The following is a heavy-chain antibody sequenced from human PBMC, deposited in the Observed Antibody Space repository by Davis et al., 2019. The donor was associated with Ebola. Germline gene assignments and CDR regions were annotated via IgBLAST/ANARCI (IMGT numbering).Heavy chain of an antibody. Sequence: SETLSLTCAVNGGSFTGYYWTWIRQPPGKGLEWIGEIIHSGSANYNPSLKSRVTISVDTSKNQFSLKLSSVTAADTAVYYCAREDWLTFPFDYWGQGTLVTVSS. D-gene: IGHD3-16*01. J-gene: IGHJ4*02. CDR3: AREDWLTFPFDY. CDR1: GGSFTGYY. CDR2: IIHSGSA. V-gene: IGHV4-34*12.